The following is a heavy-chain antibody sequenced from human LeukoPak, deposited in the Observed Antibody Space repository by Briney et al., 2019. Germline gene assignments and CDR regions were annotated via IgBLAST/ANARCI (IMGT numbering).Heavy chain of an antibody. CDR1: GFTLKTFK. Sequence: PGGSPRLSCVVSGFTLKTFKMNWVRQAPGQGLEWVSSISSDSTYTSYADSVKGRFTISGDNAKNSMYLQMDSLRAEDTAVYYCARVRRDGYYFDSWGQGTLGTVSS. CDR2: ISSDSTYT. D-gene: IGHD5-24*01. V-gene: IGHV3-21*01. CDR3: ARVRRDGYYFDS. J-gene: IGHJ4*02.